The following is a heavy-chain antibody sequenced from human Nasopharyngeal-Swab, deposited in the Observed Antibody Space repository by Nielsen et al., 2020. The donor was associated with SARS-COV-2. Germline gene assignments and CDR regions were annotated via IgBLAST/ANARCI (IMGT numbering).Heavy chain of an antibody. CDR1: GFTFSSYS. CDR3: ARGAPLVAAAGTDYYYGMDV. V-gene: IGHV3-21*01. Sequence: GGSLRLSCAASGFTFSSYSMNWVRQAPGKGLEWVSSTSSSSSYIYYADSVKGRFTISRDNAKNSLYLQMNSLRAEDTAVYYCARGAPLVAAAGTDYYYGMDVWGQGTTVTVSS. J-gene: IGHJ6*02. D-gene: IGHD6-13*01. CDR2: TSSSSSYI.